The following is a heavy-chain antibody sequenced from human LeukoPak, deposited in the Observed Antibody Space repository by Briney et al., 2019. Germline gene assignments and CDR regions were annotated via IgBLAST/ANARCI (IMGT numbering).Heavy chain of an antibody. CDR1: GFTFSSYE. J-gene: IGHJ3*02. CDR2: ISSSGSTI. CDR3: AGDIGDYGNDAFDI. D-gene: IGHD4-17*01. V-gene: IGHV3-48*03. Sequence: PGGSLRLSCAASGFTFSSYEMNWVRQAPGKGLEWVSYISSSGSTIYYADSVKGRFTISRDNAENSLYLQMNSLRAEDTAVYYCAGDIGDYGNDAFDIWGQGTMVTVPS.